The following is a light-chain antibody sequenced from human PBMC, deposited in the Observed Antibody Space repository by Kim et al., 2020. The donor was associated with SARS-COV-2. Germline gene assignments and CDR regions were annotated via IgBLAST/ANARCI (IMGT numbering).Light chain of an antibody. J-gene: IGKJ2*01. Sequence: SASVGDRVTITCRASPSIGTYLNWYQHKPGEAPKLLIYTASSLHSGVPSRFSGAGSGTDFTLTLSSLQPEDFATYYCQQTFNTPYTFGQGTKVDI. V-gene: IGKV1-39*01. CDR1: PSIGTY. CDR2: TAS. CDR3: QQTFNTPYT.